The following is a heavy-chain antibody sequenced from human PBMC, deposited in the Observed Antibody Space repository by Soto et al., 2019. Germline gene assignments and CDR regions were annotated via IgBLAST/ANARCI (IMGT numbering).Heavy chain of an antibody. CDR2: ISSSGSTI. D-gene: IGHD3-10*01. J-gene: IGHJ6*02. V-gene: IGHV3-48*03. CDR3: ARDATMVRGVIVDYYYDGMDV. Sequence: GGSLRLSCAASGFTFSSYEMNWVRQAPGKGLEWVSYISSSGSTIYYADSVKGRFTISRDNAKNSLYLQMNSLRAEDTAVYYCARDATMVRGVIVDYYYDGMDVWGQGTKVTVSS. CDR1: GFTFSSYE.